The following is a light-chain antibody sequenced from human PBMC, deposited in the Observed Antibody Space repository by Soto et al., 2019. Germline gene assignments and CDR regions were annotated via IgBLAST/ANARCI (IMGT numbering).Light chain of an antibody. Sequence: QAVVTQPPSASGSPGQSVTISCTGTISDVGGYAYVSWYQQHPGKAPKLLIYEVSERPSGVPDRFSGSKSGNTASLTVSGLQADDEADYYCSSYAGNNDLLFGGGTKLTVL. CDR3: SSYAGNNDLL. CDR2: EVS. CDR1: ISDVGGYAY. V-gene: IGLV2-8*01. J-gene: IGLJ3*02.